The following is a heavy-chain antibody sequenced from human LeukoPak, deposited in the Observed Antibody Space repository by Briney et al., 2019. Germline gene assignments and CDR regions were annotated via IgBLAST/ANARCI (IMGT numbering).Heavy chain of an antibody. CDR1: RGTFSSYA. CDR2: IIPIFGTA. V-gene: IGHV1-69*13. J-gene: IGHJ4*02. D-gene: IGHD3-10*01. CDR3: ARASGSGSYGFIYFDY. Sequence: ASVKVSCKASRGTFSSYAISWVRQAPGQGLEWMGGIIPIFGTANYAQTFQGRVTITADESTSTAYMELSSLRSEDTAVYYCARASGSGSYGFIYFDYWGQGTLVTVSS.